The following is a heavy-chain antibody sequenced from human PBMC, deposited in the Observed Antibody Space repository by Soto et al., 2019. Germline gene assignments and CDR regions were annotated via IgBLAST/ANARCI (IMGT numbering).Heavy chain of an antibody. D-gene: IGHD3-3*01. CDR1: GFTFSSYW. Sequence: EVQLVESGGGLVQPGGSLRLSCATSGFTFSSYWMHWVRQAPGKGLEWVSRINGDGDNTTSADSVKGRFTISRDNAKNTLYLQMNSLRVEDTAVYYCARRQLRFFTPGYMDVWGKGTTVIVSS. J-gene: IGHJ6*03. V-gene: IGHV3-74*01. CDR2: INGDGDNT. CDR3: ARRQLRFFTPGYMDV.